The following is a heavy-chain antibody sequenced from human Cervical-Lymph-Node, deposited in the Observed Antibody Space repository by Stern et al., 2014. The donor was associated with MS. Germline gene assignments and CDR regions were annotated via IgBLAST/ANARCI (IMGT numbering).Heavy chain of an antibody. V-gene: IGHV3-11*01. CDR2: ISSSGSGV. CDR1: GFTFSDYY. Sequence: QVQLLQPGGGLVKPGGSLRLSCVASGFTFSDYYMSWIRQAPGKGLEWISYISSSGSGVYYEDSVKGRFFISRDNAKNALYLEMNSLRAEDTAVYYCARDDKETYGMDIWGQGTTVTVSS. CDR3: ARDDKETYGMDI. J-gene: IGHJ6*02. D-gene: IGHD5-24*01.